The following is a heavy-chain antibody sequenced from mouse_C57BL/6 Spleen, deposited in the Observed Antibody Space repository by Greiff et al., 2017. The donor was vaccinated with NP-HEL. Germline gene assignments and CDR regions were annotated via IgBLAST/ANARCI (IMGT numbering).Heavy chain of an antibody. CDR3: ASPYYGSGDGYFDV. CDR1: GFTFSDYG. V-gene: IGHV5-17*01. CDR2: ISSGSSTI. D-gene: IGHD1-1*01. J-gene: IGHJ1*03. Sequence: EVQLQESGGGLVKPGGSLKLSCAASGFTFSDYGMPWVRQAPEKGLEWVAYISSGSSTIYYADTVKGRFTISRDNAKNTLFLQMTSLRSEDTAMYYCASPYYGSGDGYFDVWGTGTTVTVSS.